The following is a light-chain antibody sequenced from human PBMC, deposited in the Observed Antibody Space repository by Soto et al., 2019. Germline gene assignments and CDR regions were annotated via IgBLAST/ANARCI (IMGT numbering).Light chain of an antibody. V-gene: IGLV2-11*01. CDR2: DVS. J-gene: IGLJ2*01. CDR1: SSDVGAYNY. CDR3: CSYAGNSNVV. Sequence: QSVLTQPRSVSGSPGQSVTISCTGTSSDVGAYNYVSWYQHHPDKAPKLIIYDVSQRPSGVPDRFSGSKSGNTASLTISGLQADDEADYYCCSYAGNSNVVFGGGTKLTVL.